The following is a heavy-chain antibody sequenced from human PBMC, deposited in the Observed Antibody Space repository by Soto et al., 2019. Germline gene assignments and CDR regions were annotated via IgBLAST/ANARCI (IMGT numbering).Heavy chain of an antibody. CDR3: ARESVRYFDWLS. D-gene: IGHD3-9*01. V-gene: IGHV3-74*01. Sequence: EVQLVESGGGLVQPGGSLRLSCAASGFTFSSYWMHWVRQAPGKGLVWVSRINSDGSSTSYADSVKGRFTISRDKAKNTLYLQMNSLRAEDTAVYYCARESVRYFDWLSWGQGTLVTVSS. CDR2: INSDGSST. J-gene: IGHJ5*02. CDR1: GFTFSSYW.